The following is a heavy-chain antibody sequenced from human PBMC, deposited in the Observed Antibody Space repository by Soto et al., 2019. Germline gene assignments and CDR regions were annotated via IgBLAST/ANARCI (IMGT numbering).Heavy chain of an antibody. CDR2: IIPILGIA. Sequence: GASVKVSCKASGGTFSSYTISWVRQAPGQGLEWMGRIIPILGIANYAQKFQGRVTITADKSTSTAYMELSSLRSEDTAVYYCARSADTAMVYPNFDYWGQGTLVTVSS. J-gene: IGHJ4*02. CDR3: ARSADTAMVYPNFDY. V-gene: IGHV1-69*02. CDR1: GGTFSSYT. D-gene: IGHD5-18*01.